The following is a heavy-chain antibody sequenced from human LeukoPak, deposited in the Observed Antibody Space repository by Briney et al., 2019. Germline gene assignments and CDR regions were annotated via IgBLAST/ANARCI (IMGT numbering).Heavy chain of an antibody. CDR3: ARGEDSNGYYGYYFEY. CDR1: GFTVSSNY. V-gene: IGHV3-53*01. Sequence: GGSLRLSCAASGFTVSSNYMSWVRQAPGKGLEFASIIYSSGSTYYADSVKGRFTISRDNSKNTLHLQMNNLRAEDTAMYYCARGEDSNGYYGYYFEYWGQGTLATVSS. J-gene: IGHJ4*02. CDR2: IYSSGST. D-gene: IGHD3-22*01.